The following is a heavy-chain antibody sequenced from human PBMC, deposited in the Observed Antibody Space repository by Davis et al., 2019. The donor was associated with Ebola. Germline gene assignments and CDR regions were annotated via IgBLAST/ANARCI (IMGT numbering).Heavy chain of an antibody. V-gene: IGHV1-69*13. D-gene: IGHD2-15*01. Sequence: AASVKVSCKASGGTFSSYAISWVRQAPGQGLEWMGGIIPIFGTANYAQKFQGRVTITADESTSTAYMELSSLRSEDTAVYYCASLVVAANPYYYYYFGMDVWGQGTMVTVSS. J-gene: IGHJ6*02. CDR1: GGTFSSYA. CDR2: IIPIFGTA. CDR3: ASLVVAANPYYYYYFGMDV.